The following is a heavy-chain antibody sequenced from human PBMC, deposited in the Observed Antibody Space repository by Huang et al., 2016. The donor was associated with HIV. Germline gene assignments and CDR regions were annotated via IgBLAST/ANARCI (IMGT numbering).Heavy chain of an antibody. CDR1: GFNFDDYS. D-gene: IGHD3-3*01. Sequence: EVHLVESGGGLVQPGRSLRLSCAASGFNFDDYSMHWIRQGPGKGLEYVSGMTGECRNIFYADSGKGRFTVARDNAKDSLYLQMNSLRLEDSALYYCAHRPEPWSPSTDYWGQGTLVTVSS. CDR3: AHRPEPWSPSTDY. V-gene: IGHV3-9*01. J-gene: IGHJ4*02. CDR2: MTGECRNI.